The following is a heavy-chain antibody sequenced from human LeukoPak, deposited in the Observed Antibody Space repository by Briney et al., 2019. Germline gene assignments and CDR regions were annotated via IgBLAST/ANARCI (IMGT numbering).Heavy chain of an antibody. V-gene: IGHV3-23*01. D-gene: IGHD6-6*01. Sequence: GGSLRLSCAASGFTFSSHDMHWVRQAPGKGLEWVSAISGSGGSTYYADSVKGRFTISRDNSKNTLYLQMNSLRAEDTAVYYCAKGLEYSSSRAFDIWGQGTMVTVSS. CDR1: GFTFSSHD. J-gene: IGHJ3*02. CDR2: ISGSGGST. CDR3: AKGLEYSSSRAFDI.